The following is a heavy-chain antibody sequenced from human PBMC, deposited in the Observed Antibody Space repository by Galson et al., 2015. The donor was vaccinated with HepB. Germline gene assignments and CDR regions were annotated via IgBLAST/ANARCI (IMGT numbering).Heavy chain of an antibody. Sequence: SLRLSCAASGFTVSSHYMSWVRQAPGKGLEWVSVIYSGGSTHHADSVKGRFTISRDNSKNTLYLPMNSLRPEDTAVYYCARDKVVMWYGMDVWGQGTTVTVSS. CDR3: ARDKVVMWYGMDV. J-gene: IGHJ6*02. V-gene: IGHV3-66*02. CDR2: IYSGGST. D-gene: IGHD2-8*01. CDR1: GFTVSSHY.